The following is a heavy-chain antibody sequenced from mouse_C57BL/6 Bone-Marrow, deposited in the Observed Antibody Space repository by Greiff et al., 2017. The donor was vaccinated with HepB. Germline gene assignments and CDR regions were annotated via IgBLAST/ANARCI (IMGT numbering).Heavy chain of an antibody. J-gene: IGHJ3*01. CDR3: ASPLLWLRRGFAY. CDR1: GYTFTDYY. CDR2: INPYNGGT. Sequence: VQLQQSGPVLVKPGASVKMSCKASGYTFTDYYMNWVKQSHGKSLEWIGVINPYNGGTSYNQKFKGKATLTVDKSSSTAYMELNSLTSEDSAVYYCASPLLWLRRGFAYWGQGTLVTVSA. V-gene: IGHV1-19*01. D-gene: IGHD2-2*01.